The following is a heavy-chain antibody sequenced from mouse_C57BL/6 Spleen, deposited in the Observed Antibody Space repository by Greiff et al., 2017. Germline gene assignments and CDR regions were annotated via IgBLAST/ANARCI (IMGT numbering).Heavy chain of an antibody. V-gene: IGHV5-6*01. CDR3: ARRHGDSSCYVWFAY. CDR1: GFTFSSYG. J-gene: IGHJ3*01. CDR2: ISSGGSYT. Sequence: EVQLQQSGGDLVKPGGSLKLSCAASGFTFSSYGMSWVRQTPGKRLEWVATISSGGSYTYYPDSVKGRFTISRDNAKNTLYLQMSSLKSEDTAMYYCARRHGDSSCYVWFAYWGQGTLVTVSA. D-gene: IGHD3-2*02.